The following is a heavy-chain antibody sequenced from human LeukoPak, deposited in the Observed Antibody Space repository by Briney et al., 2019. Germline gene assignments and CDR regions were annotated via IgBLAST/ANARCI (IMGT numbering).Heavy chain of an antibody. Sequence: GGSLRLSCAASGFTFSSYGMSWVRQTPGKGLEWVSAIGGRDGSTYYADSVKGRFTISRDNSKNTLYVQMNSLRAEDTAVYYCAKGHYYGSGSLDYWGQGTLVTVSS. CDR3: AKGHYYGSGSLDY. J-gene: IGHJ4*02. V-gene: IGHV3-23*01. D-gene: IGHD3-10*01. CDR2: IGGRDGST. CDR1: GFTFSSYG.